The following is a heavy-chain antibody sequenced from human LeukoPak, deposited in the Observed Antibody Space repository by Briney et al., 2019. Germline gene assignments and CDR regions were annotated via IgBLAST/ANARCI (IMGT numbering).Heavy chain of an antibody. CDR3: ARAHGSGGDYFDD. CDR2: IYYSVTT. CDR1: GGSISXGAYF. V-gene: IGHV4-31*01. J-gene: IGHJ4*02. D-gene: IGHD5-12*01. Sequence: TLSLTCTVSGGSISXGAYFWXXIRQHPGKGLEWIGFIYYSVTTYNNPSLKTLLTLSKDTSKNHFSLTLSSVTAADTAGYYCARAHGSGGDYFDDWGQGTLVTVSS.